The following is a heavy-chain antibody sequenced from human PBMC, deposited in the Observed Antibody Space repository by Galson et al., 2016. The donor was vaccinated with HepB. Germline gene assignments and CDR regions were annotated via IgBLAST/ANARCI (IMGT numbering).Heavy chain of an antibody. CDR1: GGSISSSNFY. D-gene: IGHD3-22*01. V-gene: IGHV4-39*01. CDR3: ARHTYDRNPFRAFDI. Sequence: SETLSLTCAVSGGSISSSNFYWGWIRQPPGKGLEWMGSIYYSGSTYYNPSLKSRVTISIDTSKNRFSLRLSSVTAADTAVYYCARHTYDRNPFRAFDIWGQGTTVTVSS. J-gene: IGHJ3*02. CDR2: IYYSGST.